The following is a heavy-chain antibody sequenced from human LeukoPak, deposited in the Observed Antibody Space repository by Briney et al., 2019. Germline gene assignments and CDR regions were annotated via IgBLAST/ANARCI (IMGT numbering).Heavy chain of an antibody. CDR2: INPNSGGT. Sequence: ASVKVSCKASGYTFTGYYMHWVRQAPGQGLEWMGWINPNSGGTNYAQKLQGRVTMTTDTSTSTAYMELRSLRSDDTAVYYCVLATNSHDASDIWGQGTMVTVSS. J-gene: IGHJ3*02. CDR1: GYTFTGYY. D-gene: IGHD5-12*01. CDR3: VLATNSHDASDI. V-gene: IGHV1-2*02.